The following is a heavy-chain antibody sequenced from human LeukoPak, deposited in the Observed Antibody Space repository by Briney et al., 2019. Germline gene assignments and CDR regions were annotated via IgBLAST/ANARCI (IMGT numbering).Heavy chain of an antibody. V-gene: IGHV1-2*02. D-gene: IGHD3-22*01. CDR2: INPNSGGT. CDR1: GYTFTDFY. J-gene: IGHJ3*02. Sequence: ASVKVSCKASGYTFTDFYIHWVRQASGQGLEWMGWINPNSGGTNYAQKFQGRVAMTRDTSISTAYMELSRLRSDDTAVYFCASGFMGYDRSGYYDDAFDIWGQGTMVTVSS. CDR3: ASGFMGYDRSGYYDDAFDI.